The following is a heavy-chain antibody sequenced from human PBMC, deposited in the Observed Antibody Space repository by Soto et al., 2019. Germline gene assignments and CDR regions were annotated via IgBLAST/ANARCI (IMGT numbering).Heavy chain of an antibody. Sequence: PGGSLRLSCAASGFTFSGYAMSWVRQAPGKGLEWVSAISGSGGSTYYADSVKGRFTISRDNSKNTLYLQMNSLRAEDTAVYYCAKFKLGHDYGDYYYYGMDVWGQGTTVTVSS. V-gene: IGHV3-23*01. CDR2: ISGSGGST. D-gene: IGHD4-17*01. CDR1: GFTFSGYA. J-gene: IGHJ6*02. CDR3: AKFKLGHDYGDYYYYGMDV.